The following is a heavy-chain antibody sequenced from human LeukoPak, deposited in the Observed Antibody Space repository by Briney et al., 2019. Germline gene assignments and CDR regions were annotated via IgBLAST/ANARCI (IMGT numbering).Heavy chain of an antibody. V-gene: IGHV3-23*01. CDR3: EREAIFGVVVHHGGFDY. CDR2: ISGSGGNT. Sequence: PGGSLRLSCVASGFTFSTYAVSWVRQAPGKGLEWVSGISGSGGNTYYADSVKGRFTISRDNSKNTLYLQMNSLRAENTDVYYFEREAIFGVVVHHGGFDYWGQGTLVTVSS. J-gene: IGHJ4*02. D-gene: IGHD3-3*01. CDR1: GFTFSTYA.